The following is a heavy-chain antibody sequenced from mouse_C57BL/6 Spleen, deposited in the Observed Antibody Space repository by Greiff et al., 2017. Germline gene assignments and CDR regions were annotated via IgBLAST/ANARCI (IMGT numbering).Heavy chain of an antibody. D-gene: IGHD3-1*01. Sequence: EVKVVESGGGLVKPGGSLKLSCAASGFTFSSYAMSWVRQTPEKRLEWVATISDGGSYTYYPDNVKGRFTISRDNAKNNLYLQMSHLKSEDTAMYYCARDGRRAFDYWGQGTTLTVSS. CDR3: ARDGRRAFDY. V-gene: IGHV5-4*01. J-gene: IGHJ2*01. CDR2: ISDGGSYT. CDR1: GFTFSSYA.